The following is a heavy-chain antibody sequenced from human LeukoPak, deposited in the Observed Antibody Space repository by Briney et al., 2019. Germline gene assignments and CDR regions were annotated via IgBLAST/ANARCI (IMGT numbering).Heavy chain of an antibody. CDR3: ARDAFGRSGFDY. CDR2: IYYSGST. J-gene: IGHJ4*02. V-gene: IGHV4-59*01. D-gene: IGHD3-3*02. Sequence: SETLSLTCTVSGDSISSYYWSWIRQPPGKGLEWIGCIYYSGSTKYNPSFKSRVTISRDTSKNQFSLKLSSVTAADTAVYYCARDAFGRSGFDYWGQGTLVTVSS. CDR1: GDSISSYY.